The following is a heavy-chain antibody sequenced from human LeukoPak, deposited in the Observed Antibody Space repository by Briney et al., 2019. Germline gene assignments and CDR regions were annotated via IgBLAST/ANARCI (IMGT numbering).Heavy chain of an antibody. CDR2: INPSGGST. J-gene: IGHJ4*02. D-gene: IGHD2-15*01. V-gene: IGHV1-46*01. CDR1: GYTFTSYY. CDR3: ARGWTDVVVVAATLDY. Sequence: GASVKVSCKASGYTFTSYYMHWVRQAPGQGLEWVGIINPSGGSTSYAQKFQGRVTMTRDMSTSTVYMELSSLRSEDTAVYYCARGWTDVVVVAATLDYWGQGTLVTVSS.